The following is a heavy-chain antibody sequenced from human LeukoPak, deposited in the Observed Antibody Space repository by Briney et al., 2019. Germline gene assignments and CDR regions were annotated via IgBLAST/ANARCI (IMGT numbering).Heavy chain of an antibody. V-gene: IGHV3-30*18. CDR3: AKDRGYCSGGSCYYYYYYGMDV. J-gene: IGHJ6*02. Sequence: PGGSLRLSCAASGFTFSSNGMHWVRQAPGKGLEWVAVISYDGSNKYYADSVKGRFTISRDNSKNTLYLQMNSLRAEDTAVYYCAKDRGYCSGGSCYYYYYYGMDVWGQGTTVTVSS. CDR1: GFTFSSNG. CDR2: ISYDGSNK. D-gene: IGHD2-15*01.